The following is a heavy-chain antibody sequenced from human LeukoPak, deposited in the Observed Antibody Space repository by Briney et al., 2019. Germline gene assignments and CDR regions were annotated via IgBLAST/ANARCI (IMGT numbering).Heavy chain of an antibody. CDR3: AKGRTGTKGYYFDY. Sequence: GGSLRLSCAASGFTFSSYAMSWVRQAPGKGLEWVSAISGSGGSTYYADSVKGRFTISRDNSENTLYLQMNSLRAEDTAVYYCAKGRTGTKGYYFDYWGQGTLVTVSS. J-gene: IGHJ4*02. CDR2: ISGSGGST. CDR1: GFTFSSYA. V-gene: IGHV3-23*01. D-gene: IGHD1-7*01.